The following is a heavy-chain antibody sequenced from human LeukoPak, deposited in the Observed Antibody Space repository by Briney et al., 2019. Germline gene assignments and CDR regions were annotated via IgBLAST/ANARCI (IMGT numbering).Heavy chain of an antibody. Sequence: GGSLRLSSAASGFTFSDYYMSWIRQAPGKGLECVSYITSSSSTIYYADSVKGRFTISRDNAKKSLYLQINSLRAEDTAVYYCARVWDGYSGEDYWGQGTLVTVSS. V-gene: IGHV3-11*04. CDR1: GFTFSDYY. J-gene: IGHJ4*02. CDR2: ITSSSSTI. CDR3: ARVWDGYSGEDY. D-gene: IGHD5-18*01.